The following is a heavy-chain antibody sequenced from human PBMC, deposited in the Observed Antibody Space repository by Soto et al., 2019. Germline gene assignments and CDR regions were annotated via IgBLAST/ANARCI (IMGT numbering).Heavy chain of an antibody. V-gene: IGHV3-53*04. D-gene: IGHD3-16*01. J-gene: IGHJ6*03. Sequence: EVQLVESGGGLVQPGGSLRLSCAASGFTVSSNYMSWVRQAPGKGLEWVSVIYSGGSTYYADSVKGRFTISRHNSKNTLYLQMNSLRAEDTAVYYCARGWRGDSRYYYYYMDVWGKGTTVTVSS. CDR1: GFTVSSNY. CDR2: IYSGGST. CDR3: ARGWRGDSRYYYYYMDV.